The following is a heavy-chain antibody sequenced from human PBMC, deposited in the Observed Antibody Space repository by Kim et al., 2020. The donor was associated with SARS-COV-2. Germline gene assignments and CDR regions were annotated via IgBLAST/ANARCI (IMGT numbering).Heavy chain of an antibody. CDR3: AKANIAAGPFDY. V-gene: IGHV3-9*01. Sequence: GYADSVKGRFTISRDNAKNSLYLQMNSLRAEDTALYYCAKANIAAGPFDYWGQGTLVTVSS. J-gene: IGHJ4*02. D-gene: IGHD6-13*01.